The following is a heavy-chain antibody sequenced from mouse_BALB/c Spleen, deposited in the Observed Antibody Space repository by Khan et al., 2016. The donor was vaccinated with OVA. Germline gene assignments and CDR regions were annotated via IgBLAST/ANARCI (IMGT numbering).Heavy chain of an antibody. J-gene: IGHJ3*01. CDR1: GYTFTSYT. V-gene: IGHV1-4*01. CDR3: ARDVAYDRNDGWFAY. Sequence: QVQLKESGAELARPGASVKMSCKASGYTFTSYTIHWIKQRPGQGLEWIGYINPSSGYTNYNQKFKDKATLTADKSSTTAYMQLSSLTSDDSAVYYCARDVAYDRNDGWFAYWGQGTLVTVSA. CDR2: INPSSGYT. D-gene: IGHD2-14*01.